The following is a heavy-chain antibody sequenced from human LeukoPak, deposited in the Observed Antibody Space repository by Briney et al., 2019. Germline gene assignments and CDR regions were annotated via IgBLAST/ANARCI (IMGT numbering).Heavy chain of an antibody. D-gene: IGHD2-2*01. CDR2: IRYNGSSK. V-gene: IGHV3-30*02. CDR3: AKTIVVEQYYMDV. Sequence: GGSLRLSCAESGFTLRNYGMHSVPQARCKGLELVALIRYNGSSKDYGDSAKGRFTLSRDNSKNTLYLQMNSLRAEDTAVYYCAKTIVVEQYYMDVCGEGATVTVSS. CDR1: GFTLRNYG. J-gene: IGHJ6*03.